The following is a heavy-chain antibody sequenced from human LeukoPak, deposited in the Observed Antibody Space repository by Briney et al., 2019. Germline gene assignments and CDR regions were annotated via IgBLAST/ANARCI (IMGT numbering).Heavy chain of an antibody. V-gene: IGHV3-49*04. J-gene: IGHJ5*02. CDR3: TRVEYRSWFDP. Sequence: GGSLRLSCTASGFTFGDYAMSWVRQAPGKGLERVGFIRSKAYGGTAEYAASVKGRFTISRDDSKSIAYLQMNSLKTEDTAVYYCTRVEYRSWFDPWGQGTLVTVSS. CDR1: GFTFGDYA. CDR2: IRSKAYGGTA. D-gene: IGHD6-6*01.